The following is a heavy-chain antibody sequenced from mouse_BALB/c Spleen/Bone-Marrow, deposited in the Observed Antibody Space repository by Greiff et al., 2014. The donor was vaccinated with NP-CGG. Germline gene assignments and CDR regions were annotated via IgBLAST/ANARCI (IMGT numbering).Heavy chain of an antibody. V-gene: IGHV5-6*01. Sequence: VQLKESGGDLAKPGGSLKLSCAASGFTFSSYGMSWVRQTPDKRLEWVATISSGGVYTYYPDSVKGRFTISRDNAKNTLYLQMSSLKSEDTAMYYCARRTGTDYYAMDYWGQGTSVTVSS. CDR2: ISSGGVYT. CDR3: ARRTGTDYYAMDY. D-gene: IGHD4-1*01. J-gene: IGHJ4*01. CDR1: GFTFSSYG.